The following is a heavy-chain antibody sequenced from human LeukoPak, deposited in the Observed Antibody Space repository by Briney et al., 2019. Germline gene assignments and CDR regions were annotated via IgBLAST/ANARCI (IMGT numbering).Heavy chain of an antibody. Sequence: GTSLRLSWAASGFTLSKYAIHWVRQAAGKGLEWVAAIAFDGSKKYYVDSVTGRSTISRDNAKTTMFLEMHSLRAEDSGVYFCAREGLCYSSDSGGCDAFDIWGQGTMVTASS. V-gene: IGHV3-30*01. D-gene: IGHD3-22*01. CDR2: IAFDGSKK. CDR1: GFTLSKYA. CDR3: AREGLCYSSDSGGCDAFDI. J-gene: IGHJ3*02.